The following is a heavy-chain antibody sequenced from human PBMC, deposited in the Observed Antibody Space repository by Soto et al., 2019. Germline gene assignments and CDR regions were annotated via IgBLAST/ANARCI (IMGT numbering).Heavy chain of an antibody. V-gene: IGHV4-31*03. CDR3: ARVSTVTREGVDN. CDR2: IYYSGST. D-gene: IGHD4-4*01. Sequence: QVQLQESGPGLVKPSQTLSLTCTVSGGSINSGGYYWSWIRQHPGKGLEWIGYIYYSGSTYYNPSLRGRVTISVGTSRNQFSLKLSSVTAADTAVYYCARVSTVTREGVDNWGQGTLVTVSS. J-gene: IGHJ4*02. CDR1: GGSINSGGYY.